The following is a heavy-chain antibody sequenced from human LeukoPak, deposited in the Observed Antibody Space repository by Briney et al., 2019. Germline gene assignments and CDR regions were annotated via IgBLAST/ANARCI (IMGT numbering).Heavy chain of an antibody. CDR1: GYNFDTNR. Sequence: ASVKVSCKTSGYNFDTNRITWVRQAPGQGLEWMGSVSAYRDNTDYAQKFRGRVTIGTDTSTSTAYMELRSLRSDDTAVYYCARDASGLDSWGQGTLVTVSS. J-gene: IGHJ4*02. CDR2: VSAYRDNT. CDR3: ARDASGLDS. D-gene: IGHD3-10*01. V-gene: IGHV1-18*01.